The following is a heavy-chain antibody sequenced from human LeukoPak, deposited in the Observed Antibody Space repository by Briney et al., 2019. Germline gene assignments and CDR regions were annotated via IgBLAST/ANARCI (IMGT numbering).Heavy chain of an antibody. V-gene: IGHV3-21*01. Sequence: GGSLRLSCAASGFTFSTYNMNWVRQAPGKGLEWVSSIGSSSSYISYADSVKGRFTISRDNAKNSLYLQMNSLRAEDTAVYYCARDGERAYYYDSSGYYYFDYWGQGTLVTVSS. CDR2: IGSSSSYI. CDR1: GFTFSTYN. D-gene: IGHD3-22*01. CDR3: ARDGERAYYYDSSGYYYFDY. J-gene: IGHJ4*02.